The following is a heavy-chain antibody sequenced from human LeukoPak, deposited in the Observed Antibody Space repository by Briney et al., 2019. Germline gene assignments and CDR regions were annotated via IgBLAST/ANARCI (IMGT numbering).Heavy chain of an antibody. Sequence: PGGSLRLSCAASGFTFSSYWMSWVRQAPGKGLEWVANIKQDGSEKYHVDSVKGRFTISRDNAKNSLYLQMNSLRAEDTAVYYCARDGALITMIVVPNPYWYFDLWGRGTLVTVSS. CDR3: ARDGALITMIVVPNPYWYFDL. J-gene: IGHJ2*01. CDR1: GFTFSSYW. CDR2: IKQDGSEK. D-gene: IGHD3-22*01. V-gene: IGHV3-7*01.